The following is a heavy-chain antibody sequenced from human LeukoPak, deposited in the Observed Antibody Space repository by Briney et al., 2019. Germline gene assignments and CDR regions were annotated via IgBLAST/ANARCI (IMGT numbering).Heavy chain of an antibody. J-gene: IGHJ5*02. V-gene: IGHV4-31*03. Sequence: PSQTLSLTCTFSGGSIRSGDYYWSWIRQHPGKGLEWIAYIFYSGSTYYNPSLKSRVSMSVDTSKNQFSLKLSSVTAADTAVYYCARGLGIEGGNWYDPWGQGTLVTVSS. D-gene: IGHD7-27*01. CDR3: ARGLGIEGGNWYDP. CDR1: GGSIRSGDYY. CDR2: IFYSGST.